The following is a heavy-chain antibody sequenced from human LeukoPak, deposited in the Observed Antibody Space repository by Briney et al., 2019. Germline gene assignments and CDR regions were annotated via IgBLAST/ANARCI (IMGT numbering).Heavy chain of an antibody. V-gene: IGHV3-7*01. Sequence: GGSLRLSCAASGFTFSSYWMSWVRQAPGKGLEWVAKIKQDGSEKYYGDSVKGRFTISRDNAKNSLYLQMNSLRVEDTAVYYCARDESGDNDAFDIWGQGTLVTVSS. CDR1: GFTFSSYW. D-gene: IGHD2-21*01. J-gene: IGHJ3*02. CDR3: ARDESGDNDAFDI. CDR2: IKQDGSEK.